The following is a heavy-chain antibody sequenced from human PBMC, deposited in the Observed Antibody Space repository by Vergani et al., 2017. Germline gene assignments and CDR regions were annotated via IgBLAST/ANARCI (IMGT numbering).Heavy chain of an antibody. J-gene: IGHJ3*01. D-gene: IGHD1-1*01. V-gene: IGHV1-18*01. Sequence: QVQLVQSGAEVKKPGSSVKVSCKASGGTFSSYAISWVRQAPGQGLEWMGWISAYNGNTNYAQKLQGRVTMTADTSTNTAYMELRSLRSDDTAVYFCARVAPSNSEVTPTAFDVWGQGTMVTVSS. CDR1: GGTFSSYA. CDR2: ISAYNGNT. CDR3: ARVAPSNSEVTPTAFDV.